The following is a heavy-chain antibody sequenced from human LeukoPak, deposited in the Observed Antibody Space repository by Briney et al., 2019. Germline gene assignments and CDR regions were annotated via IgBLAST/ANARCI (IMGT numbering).Heavy chain of an antibody. CDR3: ARGGYSYGYGY. CDR1: GYTFTGYF. CDR2: ISAYNGNT. V-gene: IGHV1-18*04. Sequence: ASVKVSCKASGYTFTGYFMHWVRQAPGQGLEWMGWISAYNGNTNYAQKLQGRVTMTTDTSTSTAYMELRSLRSDNTAVYYCARGGYSYGYGYWGQGTLVTVSS. J-gene: IGHJ4*02. D-gene: IGHD5-18*01.